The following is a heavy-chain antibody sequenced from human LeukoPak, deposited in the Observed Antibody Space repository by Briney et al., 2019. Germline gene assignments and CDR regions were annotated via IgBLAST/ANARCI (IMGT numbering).Heavy chain of an antibody. Sequence: GGSLRLSCAASGFTFSNYAMNWVRQAPGKGLEWVSVIGGSGGATYYADSVRGRFTISRDNAKNSLYLQMNSLRAEDTAIYYCTRVGYIDEGIDYWGQGTLVTVSS. V-gene: IGHV3-23*01. CDR1: GFTFSNYA. CDR2: IGGSGGAT. D-gene: IGHD5-24*01. J-gene: IGHJ4*02. CDR3: TRVGYIDEGIDY.